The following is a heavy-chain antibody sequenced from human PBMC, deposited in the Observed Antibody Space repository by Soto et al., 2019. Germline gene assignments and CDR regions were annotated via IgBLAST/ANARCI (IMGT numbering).Heavy chain of an antibody. Sequence: QVQLQQWGAGLLKPSETLSLTCAVYGGSFSGYYWSWIRQPPGKGLEWIGEINHSGSTNYNPSLKSRVTISVDTSKNQFSLKLSSVTAADTAVYYCARGDYDILTGYYISYYYYGMDVWGQGTTVTVSS. CDR2: INHSGST. CDR1: GGSFSGYY. V-gene: IGHV4-34*01. D-gene: IGHD3-9*01. J-gene: IGHJ6*02. CDR3: ARGDYDILTGYYISYYYYGMDV.